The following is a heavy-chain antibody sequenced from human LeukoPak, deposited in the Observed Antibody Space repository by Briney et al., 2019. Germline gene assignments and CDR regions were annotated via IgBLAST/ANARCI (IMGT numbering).Heavy chain of an antibody. CDR2: IYYSGST. V-gene: IGHV4-59*08. J-gene: IGHJ6*03. Sequence: SETLSLTCTVSDGSISSYYWSWIRQPPGKGLEWVGYIYYSGSTNYNPSLKSRVTISVDTSKNQFSLKLSSVTAADTAVYYCARHAVAAAGFYYYYYMDVWGKGTTVTVSS. CDR1: DGSISSYY. D-gene: IGHD6-13*01. CDR3: ARHAVAAAGFYYYYYMDV.